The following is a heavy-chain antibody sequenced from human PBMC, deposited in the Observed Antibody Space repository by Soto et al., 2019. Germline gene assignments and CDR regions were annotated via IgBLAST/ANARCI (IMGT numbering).Heavy chain of an antibody. Sequence: DVQLVESGGDLVQPGTSLRLSCSASGFTVANYAMHWVRQAPGKGLEWVSGISWNSGNIGYADSVKGRFTISRDNAKNSLYLQMNSLRAEDTALYYCAKFGTGATGDAFDIWGQGTMVTVSS. CDR3: AKFGTGATGDAFDI. J-gene: IGHJ3*02. CDR1: GFTVANYA. CDR2: ISWNSGNI. V-gene: IGHV3-9*01. D-gene: IGHD3-10*01.